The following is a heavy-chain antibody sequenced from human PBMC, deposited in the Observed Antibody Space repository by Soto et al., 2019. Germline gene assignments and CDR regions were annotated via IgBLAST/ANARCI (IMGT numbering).Heavy chain of an antibody. CDR3: ARHADTAMVLWYFDL. CDR1: GGSISSSSYY. CDR2: IYYSGST. Sequence: QLQLQESGPGLVKPSETLSLTCTVSGGSISSSSYYWGWIRQPPGKGLEWIGSIYYSGSTYYNPSLKSRVTISVDTSKNQFSLKLSSVTAADTAVYYCARHADTAMVLWYFDLWGRGTLVTVSS. V-gene: IGHV4-39*01. J-gene: IGHJ2*01. D-gene: IGHD5-18*01.